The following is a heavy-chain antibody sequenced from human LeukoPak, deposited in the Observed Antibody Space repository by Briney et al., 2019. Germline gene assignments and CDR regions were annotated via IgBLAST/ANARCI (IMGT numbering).Heavy chain of an antibody. CDR3: ARAKKAVAGFFDY. J-gene: IGHJ4*02. CDR1: GGSISSSNYY. CDR2: VYYSGST. V-gene: IGHV4-39*01. Sequence: PSETLSLTCTVSGGSISSSNYYWGWIRQPPGKGLEWIGSVYYSGSTYYNPSLKSRVTISVDTSKNQFSLKLNSVTAADTAVYYCARAKKAVAGFFDYWGQGTLVTVSS. D-gene: IGHD6-19*01.